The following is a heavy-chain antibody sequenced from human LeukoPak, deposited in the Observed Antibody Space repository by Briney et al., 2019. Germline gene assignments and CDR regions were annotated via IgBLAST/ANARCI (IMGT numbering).Heavy chain of an antibody. D-gene: IGHD3-22*01. CDR3: ARVPFRNYYDSSGYCFDY. V-gene: IGHV4-30-4*01. CDR2: IYYSGST. Sequence: SETLSLTCTVSGGSVSSGDYYWSWIRQPPGKGLEWIGYIYYSGSTYYNPSLKSRVTISVDTSKNQFSLKLSSVTAADTAVYYCARVPFRNYYDSSGYCFDYWGQGTLVTVSS. J-gene: IGHJ4*02. CDR1: GGSVSSGDYY.